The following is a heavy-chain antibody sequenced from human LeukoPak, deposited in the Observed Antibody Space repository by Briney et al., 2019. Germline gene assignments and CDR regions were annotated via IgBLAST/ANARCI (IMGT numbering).Heavy chain of an antibody. V-gene: IGHV4-59*01. CDR3: ARDRSVVVTANYIPWYFDL. Sequence: PSETLSLTCTVSGGSISSYYWSWIRQPPGKGLEWIWNIYYSGITNYNPSLKSRVTISVDTSKNQFSLNLSSVTAAGTAVYYCARDRSVVVTANYIPWYFDLWGRGTLVTVSS. CDR1: GGSISSYY. CDR2: IYYSGIT. D-gene: IGHD2-21*02. J-gene: IGHJ2*01.